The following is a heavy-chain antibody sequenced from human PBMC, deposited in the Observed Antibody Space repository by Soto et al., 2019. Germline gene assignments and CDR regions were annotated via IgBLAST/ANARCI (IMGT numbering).Heavy chain of an antibody. CDR3: AKLAPGGQQLASPFDY. Sequence: EVQLLESGGGLVQPGGSLRLSCAASGFTFSSYAMSWVRQAPGEGLEWVSAISGSGGSTYYADSVKGRFTISRDNSKNTLYLQMNSLRAEDTAVYYCAKLAPGGQQLASPFDYWGQGTLVTVSS. CDR2: ISGSGGST. J-gene: IGHJ4*02. V-gene: IGHV3-23*01. D-gene: IGHD6-13*01. CDR1: GFTFSSYA.